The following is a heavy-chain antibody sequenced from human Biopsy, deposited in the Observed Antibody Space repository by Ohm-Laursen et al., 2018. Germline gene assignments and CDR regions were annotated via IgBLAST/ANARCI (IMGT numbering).Heavy chain of an antibody. J-gene: IGHJ4*02. CDR1: GYTLTDLS. Sequence: SVKVSCNVSGYTLTDLSMHWVRQAPGKGLEWMGGFAPENGKTIYAQKFQGRITMTEDTSTDTAYMELSNLRSEDTAVYYCAGDINNWNVNYWGQGTLVSVSS. CDR2: FAPENGKT. CDR3: AGDINNWNVNY. D-gene: IGHD1-20*01. V-gene: IGHV1-24*01.